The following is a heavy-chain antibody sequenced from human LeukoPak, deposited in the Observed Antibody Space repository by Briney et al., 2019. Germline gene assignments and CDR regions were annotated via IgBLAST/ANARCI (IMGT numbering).Heavy chain of an antibody. CDR1: GFTFSSYA. D-gene: IGHD3-10*01. V-gene: IGHV3-30*04. CDR3: ARDFGGSRDY. J-gene: IGHJ4*02. CDR2: ISYDGSNK. Sequence: GGSLRLSCAASGFTFSSYAMHWVRQAPGKGLEWVAVISYDGSNKYYADSVKGRFTISRDNSKNTLYLQMNSLRAEDTAVYYCARDFGGSRDYWGQGTLVTVSS.